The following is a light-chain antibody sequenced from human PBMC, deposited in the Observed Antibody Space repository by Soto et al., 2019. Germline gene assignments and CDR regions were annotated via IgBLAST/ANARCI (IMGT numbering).Light chain of an antibody. J-gene: IGKJ2*01. CDR3: QQYGRSPPKYT. CDR2: GAS. CDR1: QSVSSSY. Sequence: EIVLTQSPGTLSLSPGERATLSCRASQSVSSSYLAWYQQKPGQAPRLLIYGASSRATGIPERFSGSVSGTDFTLTISRLEPEDFAVYYCQQYGRSPPKYTFGQGTKLEIK. V-gene: IGKV3-20*01.